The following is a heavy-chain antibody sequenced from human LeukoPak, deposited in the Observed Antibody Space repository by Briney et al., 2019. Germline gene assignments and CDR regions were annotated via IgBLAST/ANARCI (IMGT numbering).Heavy chain of an antibody. J-gene: IGHJ3*02. D-gene: IGHD1-26*01. V-gene: IGHV3-23*01. Sequence: GGSLRLSCAASTFSFRNFAMSWVRLAPGKGLEWVSGVSDSGHRTDYADSVEGRFTISRDNSKNTLYLQMDSLRAEDTALYYCARKKWEPTSNDAFDIWGQGTMVTVSS. CDR2: VSDSGHRT. CDR1: TFSFRNFA. CDR3: ARKKWEPTSNDAFDI.